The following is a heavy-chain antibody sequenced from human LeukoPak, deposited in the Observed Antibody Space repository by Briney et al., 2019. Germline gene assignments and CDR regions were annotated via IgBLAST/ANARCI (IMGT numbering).Heavy chain of an antibody. CDR3: ARGRDSSTYYSGPGDY. V-gene: IGHV1-2*02. CDR2: INPNSGGT. CDR1: GYTFSAYY. Sequence: AASVKVSCTASGYTFSAYYMHWVRQAPGQGLEWMGWINPNSGGTNYAQKFQGRVTMTRDTSISTAYMELSSLRSDDTAVHYCARGRDSSTYYSGPGDYWGQGTLITVSS. D-gene: IGHD3-22*01. J-gene: IGHJ4*02.